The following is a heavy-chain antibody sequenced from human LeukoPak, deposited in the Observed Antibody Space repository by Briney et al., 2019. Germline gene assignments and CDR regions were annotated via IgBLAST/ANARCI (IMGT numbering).Heavy chain of an antibody. D-gene: IGHD4-11*01. Sequence: GGSLRLSWAASGFTFSSYWKHWVRQAPGKGLVWVSRINSDGSSTSYADSAKGRFTISRDNAKNTLYLQMNSLRAEDTAVYYCARATTVTTFFDYWGQGTLVTVSS. CDR1: GFTFSSYW. CDR2: INSDGSST. V-gene: IGHV3-74*01. J-gene: IGHJ4*02. CDR3: ARATTVTTFFDY.